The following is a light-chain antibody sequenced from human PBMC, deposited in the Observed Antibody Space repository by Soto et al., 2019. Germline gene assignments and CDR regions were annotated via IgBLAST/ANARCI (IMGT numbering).Light chain of an antibody. CDR2: GAS. CDR3: QQYNNWPPEIT. V-gene: IGKV3-15*01. J-gene: IGKJ5*01. CDR1: RSVSSN. Sequence: ELVMTQSPATLSVSPGARATLSCRASRSVSSNLAWYQQKPGQAPRLLIYGASTRATGIPARFSGSGSGTEFTLTISSLQSEDFAVYYCQQYNNWPPEITFGQGTRLEI.